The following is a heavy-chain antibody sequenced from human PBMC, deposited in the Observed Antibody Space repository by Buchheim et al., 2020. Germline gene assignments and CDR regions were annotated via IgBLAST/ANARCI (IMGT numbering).Heavy chain of an antibody. CDR1: GDSMSSHDW. D-gene: IGHD2-8*01. Sequence: QVQLQESGPGLVKPSGTLSLTCDVSGDSMSSHDWWSWARQPPGKGLEWIGEIHHGGSTNYSPSLKGRVTISVDKSKNHFSLKLSSGTAADTAVYYCARNGYYNMDVWGQGTT. J-gene: IGHJ6*02. CDR2: IHHGGST. V-gene: IGHV4-4*02. CDR3: ARNGYYNMDV.